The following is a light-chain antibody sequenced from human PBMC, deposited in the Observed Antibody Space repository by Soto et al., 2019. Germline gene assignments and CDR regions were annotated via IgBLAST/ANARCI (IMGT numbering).Light chain of an antibody. CDR1: QSVNNN. V-gene: IGKV3-15*01. CDR2: GAS. CDR3: QEYNTWPWT. J-gene: IGKJ1*01. Sequence: ETLMTQSPATLSVSPGERATLSCRASQSVNNNLAWYQQQLGQAPRVLIYGASTRATGIPARFTGSGSGTEFILTITSLQSEDSAVYYWQEYNTWPWTFGQGTQVEFK.